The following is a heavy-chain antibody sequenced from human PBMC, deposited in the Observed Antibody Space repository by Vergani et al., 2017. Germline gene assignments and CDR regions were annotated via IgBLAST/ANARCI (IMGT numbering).Heavy chain of an antibody. J-gene: IGHJ6*02. CDR1: GYTFTSYG. D-gene: IGHD6-13*01. Sequence: QVQLVQSGAEVKKPGASVKVSCKASGYTFTSYGISWVRQAPGQGLEWMGRIIPILDIANFAQKFQGRVTITADKSTSTAYMELSSLRSEDTAVYYCARVMAAAGTDYYYYGMDVWGQGTTVTVSS. V-gene: IGHV1-69*04. CDR3: ARVMAAAGTDYYYYGMDV. CDR2: IIPILDIA.